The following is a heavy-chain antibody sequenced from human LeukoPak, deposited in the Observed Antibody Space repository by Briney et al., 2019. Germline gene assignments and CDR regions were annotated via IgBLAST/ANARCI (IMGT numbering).Heavy chain of an antibody. Sequence: GGSLRLSCAASGFTFSSLTMHWVRQALGKGLEYVSAISSNGGSTFYADSVKGRFSISRDNSKNTLYLQMSSLRAEDTAVYYCVNQISGWVSWGQGTLVTVSS. D-gene: IGHD6-19*01. V-gene: IGHV3-64D*06. CDR3: VNQISGWVS. CDR1: GFTFSSLT. CDR2: ISSNGGST. J-gene: IGHJ5*02.